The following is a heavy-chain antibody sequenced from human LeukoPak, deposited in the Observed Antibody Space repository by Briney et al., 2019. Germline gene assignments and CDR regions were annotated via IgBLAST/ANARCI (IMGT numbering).Heavy chain of an antibody. D-gene: IGHD2-2*01. CDR2: IKQDGSEK. CDR1: GFTFSSYW. Sequence: PGGSLRLSCAASGFTFSSYWMSWVRQAPGKGLEWVANIKQDGSEKYYVDSVKGRFTISRDNAKNSLYLQMNSLRAEDTAVYYCARSGSTYSYYFDYWGQGTLVTVSS. CDR3: ARSGSTYSYYFDY. V-gene: IGHV3-7*01. J-gene: IGHJ4*01.